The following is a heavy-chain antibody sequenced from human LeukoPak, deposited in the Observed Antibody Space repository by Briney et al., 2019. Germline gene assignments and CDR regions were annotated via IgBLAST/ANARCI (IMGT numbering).Heavy chain of an antibody. CDR3: ARDGVPAALSWFDP. CDR1: GGTFSSYA. D-gene: IGHD2-2*01. V-gene: IGHV1-69*13. CDR2: IIPIFGTA. J-gene: IGHJ5*02. Sequence: ASVKVSCKASGGTFSSYAISWVRQAPGQGLEWMGGIIPIFGTANYAQKFQGRVTITADESTSTAYMELSSLRSEDTAVYYCARDGVPAALSWFDPWGQGTLVTVSS.